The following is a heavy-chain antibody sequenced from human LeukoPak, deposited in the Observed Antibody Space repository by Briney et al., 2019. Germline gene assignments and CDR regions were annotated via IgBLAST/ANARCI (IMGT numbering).Heavy chain of an antibody. CDR2: ISGSGDST. D-gene: IGHD1-14*01. CDR3: ANWAGPFDP. Sequence: EGSLRLSCAASGFTFSSYAMTWVRQAPGRGLEWVSGISGSGDSTYYADSVKGRFTISRDNSKNTVYLQMNRLRAEDTAVYYCANWAGPFDPWGQGTLVTVSS. J-gene: IGHJ5*02. CDR1: GFTFSSYA. V-gene: IGHV3-23*01.